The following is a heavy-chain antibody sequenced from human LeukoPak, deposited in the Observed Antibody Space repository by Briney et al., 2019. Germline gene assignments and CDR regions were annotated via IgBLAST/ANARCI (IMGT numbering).Heavy chain of an antibody. Sequence: SETLSLTCTVSGGSINSYYWTWIRQPPGKGLEWVGNIYNSGNTNYNPSLKSRVTISVDTSKNQFSLKLNSVTAADTAVYYCARESGSYLWRSWLNPWGQGTLVTVSS. CDR2: IYNSGNT. J-gene: IGHJ5*02. CDR1: GGSINSYY. CDR3: ARESGSYLWRSWLNP. D-gene: IGHD3-16*01. V-gene: IGHV4-59*01.